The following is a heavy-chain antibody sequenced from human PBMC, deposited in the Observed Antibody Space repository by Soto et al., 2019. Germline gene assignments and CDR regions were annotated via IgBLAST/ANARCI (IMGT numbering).Heavy chain of an antibody. CDR3: AKGSIVGEYFDY. J-gene: IGHJ4*02. CDR2: ISYDGSNK. CDR1: GFTFSSYG. D-gene: IGHD1-26*01. V-gene: IGHV3-30*18. Sequence: QVQLVESGGGVVQPGRSLRLSCAASGFTFSSYGMHWVRQAPGKGLEWVAVISYDGSNKYYADSVKGRFTISRDNSKNTLYLQMNSLRAEDTAVYYCAKGSIVGEYFDYWGQGTLVTVSS.